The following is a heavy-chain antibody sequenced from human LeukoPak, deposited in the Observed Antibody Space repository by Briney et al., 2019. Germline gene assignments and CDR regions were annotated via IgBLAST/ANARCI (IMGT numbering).Heavy chain of an antibody. V-gene: IGHV3-33*01. Sequence: GGSLRLSRAVSGFIFSDYGFHWVRQAPGKGLEWVAVTRFDGSIKQYADSVKGRFTISRDDSQNTLYLQMNFLKSEDTAVYYCARWAGTRQYYFDYWGQGTLVTVSS. D-gene: IGHD1-1*01. CDR1: GFIFSDYG. CDR3: ARWAGTRQYYFDY. CDR2: TRFDGSIK. J-gene: IGHJ4*02.